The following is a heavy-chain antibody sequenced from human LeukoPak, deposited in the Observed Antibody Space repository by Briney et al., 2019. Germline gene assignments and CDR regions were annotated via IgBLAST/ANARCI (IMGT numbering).Heavy chain of an antibody. J-gene: IGHJ4*02. CDR1: GGSFSGYY. D-gene: IGHD3-22*01. CDR3: ARAPTGPYYYDSSGYYGY. Sequence: SETLSLTCAVYGGSFSGYYWSWIRQPPGKGLEWIGEINHSGSTNYNPSLKSRVTISVDTSKNQFSLKLSSVTAADTAVYYCARAPTGPYYYDSSGYYGYWGQGTLVTVSS. V-gene: IGHV4-34*01. CDR2: INHSGST.